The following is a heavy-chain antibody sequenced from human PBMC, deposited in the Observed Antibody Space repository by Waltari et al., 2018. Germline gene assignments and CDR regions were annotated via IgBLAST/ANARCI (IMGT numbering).Heavy chain of an antibody. CDR3: ARERPDSYFFDY. Sequence: QVQLVQSGAEVKKPGASVKVSCKASGYTFTNYHMHWVRRAPGRGLEFMGIIRVNGGSAEYAPMFQGRVTMTRDTSTTTVYRELSSLTSDDTAVYFCARERPDSYFFDYWGQGTLITVSS. CDR1: GYTFTNYH. CDR2: IRVNGGSA. V-gene: IGHV1-46*01. D-gene: IGHD2-21*01. J-gene: IGHJ4*02.